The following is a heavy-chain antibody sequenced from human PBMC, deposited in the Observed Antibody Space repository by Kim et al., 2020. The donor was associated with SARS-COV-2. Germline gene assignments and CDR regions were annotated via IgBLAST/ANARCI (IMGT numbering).Heavy chain of an antibody. V-gene: IGHV4-59*13. CDR1: GGSISSYY. CDR2: IYYSGST. D-gene: IGHD2-2*01. J-gene: IGHJ4*02. Sequence: SETLSLTCTVSGGSISSYYWSWIRQPPGKGLEWIGYIYYSGSTNYNPSLKSRVTISVDTSKNQFSLKLSSVTAADTAVYYCARVTGIYQAIDYWGQGTLVTVSS. CDR3: ARVTGIYQAIDY.